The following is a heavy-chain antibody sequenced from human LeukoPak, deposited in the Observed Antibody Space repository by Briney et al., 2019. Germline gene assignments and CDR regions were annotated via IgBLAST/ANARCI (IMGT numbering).Heavy chain of an antibody. CDR1: GYTFTSYD. J-gene: IGHJ6*02. CDR2: MNPNSGNT. V-gene: IGHV1-8*03. CDR3: ATRTNSPDSSSWYYYYGMDV. D-gene: IGHD6-13*01. Sequence: ASVKVSCKASGYTFTSYDINWVRQATGQGLEWMGWMNPNSGNTGYAQKFQGRVTITRNTSISTAYMELSSLRSEDTAVYYCATRTNSPDSSSWYYYYGMDVWGQGTTVSVSS.